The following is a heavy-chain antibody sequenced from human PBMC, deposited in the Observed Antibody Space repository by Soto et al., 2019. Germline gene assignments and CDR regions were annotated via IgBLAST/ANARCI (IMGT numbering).Heavy chain of an antibody. CDR3: ARVHDYGDYVDIYGMDV. V-gene: IGHV4-59*01. CDR2: IYYSGST. Sequence: SETLSLTCTVSGGSISSYYWSWIRQPPGKGLEWIGYIYYSGSTNYNPSLKSRVTISVDTSKNQFSLKLSSVTAADTAVYYCARVHDYGDYVDIYGMDVWGQGTTVTVSS. J-gene: IGHJ6*02. CDR1: GGSISSYY. D-gene: IGHD4-17*01.